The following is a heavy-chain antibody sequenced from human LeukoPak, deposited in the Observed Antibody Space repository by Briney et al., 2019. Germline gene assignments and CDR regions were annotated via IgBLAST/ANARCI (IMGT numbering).Heavy chain of an antibody. CDR2: IYHSGST. V-gene: IGHV4-30-2*02. CDR3: ARKGEHYYDSGKLWPAWFDL. D-gene: IGHD3-10*01. Sequence: SQTLSLTCTVSGGSISSGGYYWSWIRQPPGKGLEWIGYIYHSGSTYYNPSLKSRVTISVDTSKNQFSLKLTSVTTADTAVYYCARKGEHYYDSGKLWPAWFDLWGQGTLVTVSS. CDR1: GGSISSGGYY. J-gene: IGHJ5*02.